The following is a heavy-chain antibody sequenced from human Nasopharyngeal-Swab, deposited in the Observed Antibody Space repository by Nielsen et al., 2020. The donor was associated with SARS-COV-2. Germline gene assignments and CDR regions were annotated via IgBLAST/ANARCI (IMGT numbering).Heavy chain of an antibody. CDR1: GFTLADYY. Sequence: GGSLRLSCVASGFTLADYYMDWVRQAPGKGLEWLGHSRVKANSYTAEYAASVTGRFTFSREESKNVLYLQMNSLKTEDTAVYYCAKDTYYDSSGHFLFGYAFDIWGQGTMVTVSS. V-gene: IGHV3-72*01. J-gene: IGHJ3*02. CDR3: AKDTYYDSSGHFLFGYAFDI. CDR2: SRVKANSYTA. D-gene: IGHD3-22*01.